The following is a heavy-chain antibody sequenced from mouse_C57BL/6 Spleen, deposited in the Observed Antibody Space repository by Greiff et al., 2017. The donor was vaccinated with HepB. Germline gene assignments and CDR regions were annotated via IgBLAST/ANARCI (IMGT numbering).Heavy chain of an antibody. CDR3: ARFFDY. CDR1: GYTFTSYW. V-gene: IGHV1-59*01. CDR2: IDPSDSYT. Sequence: QVQLQQPGAELVRPGPSVKLSCKASGYTFTSYWMHWVKQRPGQGLEWIGVIDPSDSYTNYNQKFKGKATLTVDTSSSTAYMQLSSLTSEDSAVYYCARFFDYWGQGTTLTVSS. J-gene: IGHJ2*01.